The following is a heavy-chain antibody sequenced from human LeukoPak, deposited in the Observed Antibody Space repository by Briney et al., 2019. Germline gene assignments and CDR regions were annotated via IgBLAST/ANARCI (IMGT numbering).Heavy chain of an antibody. J-gene: IGHJ3*02. D-gene: IGHD3-16*01. CDR1: GFTFRDYY. V-gene: IGHV3-11*01. CDR2: ISNSGSII. Sequence: GGSLRLSCAAPGFTFRDYYMSWIRQTPGKGLEWVSYISNSGSIIHYADSVKGRFTISRDNAKNSLNLQMNSLRAEDTAVYYCARETLGVAAFDIWGQGTMVTVSA. CDR3: ARETLGVAAFDI.